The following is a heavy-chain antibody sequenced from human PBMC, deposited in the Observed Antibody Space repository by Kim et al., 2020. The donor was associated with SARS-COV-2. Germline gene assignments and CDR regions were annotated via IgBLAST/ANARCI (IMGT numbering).Heavy chain of an antibody. CDR3: ARDWDYYDLGGGMDV. J-gene: IGHJ6*02. Sequence: GGSLRLSCAASGFTDSSNYMSWVRQAPGKGLEWVSVIYSGGSTYYADSVKGRFTISRDNSKNTLYLQMNSLRAEDTAVYYCARDWDYYDLGGGMDVWGQGTTVTVSS. D-gene: IGHD3-22*01. V-gene: IGHV3-53*01. CDR1: GFTDSSNY. CDR2: IYSGGST.